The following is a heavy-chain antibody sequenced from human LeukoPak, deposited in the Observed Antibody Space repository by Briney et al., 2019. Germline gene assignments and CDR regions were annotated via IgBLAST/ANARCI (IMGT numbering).Heavy chain of an antibody. CDR3: ARDTRIAAAGPNFDY. Sequence: ASVKVSCKASGYTFTSYGISWVRQAPGQGLEWMGWISAYNGNTNYAQKLQGRVTMTTDTSTSTAYMELRSLRSDDTAVYYCARDTRIAAAGPNFDYWGQGTLVTVSS. CDR2: ISAYNGNT. D-gene: IGHD6-13*01. CDR1: GYTFTSYG. V-gene: IGHV1-18*01. J-gene: IGHJ4*02.